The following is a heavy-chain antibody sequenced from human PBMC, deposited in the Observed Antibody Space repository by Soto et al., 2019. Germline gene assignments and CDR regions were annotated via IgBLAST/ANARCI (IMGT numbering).Heavy chain of an antibody. CDR1: GFTFSSYA. CDR3: AKWSEGSLLTGYYTMDY. D-gene: IGHD3-9*01. CDR2: ISGSGGST. J-gene: IGHJ4*02. Sequence: EVQLLESGGGLVQPGGSLRLSCAASGFTFSSYAMSWVRQAPGKGLEWVSAISGSGGSTYYADSVKGRFTISGDNSKNTLYVQMNSLKSEDTAVYYCAKWSEGSLLTGYYTMDYWGQGTLVIVSS. V-gene: IGHV3-23*01.